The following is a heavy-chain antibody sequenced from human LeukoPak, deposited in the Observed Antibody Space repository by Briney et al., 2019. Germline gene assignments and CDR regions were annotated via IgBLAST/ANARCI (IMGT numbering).Heavy chain of an antibody. D-gene: IGHD1-26*01. J-gene: IGHJ6*03. Sequence: SQTLSLTCAISGDSVSSNSAAWNWIRQSPSRGLEWLGRTYYRSKWYNDYAVSVKSRITINPDTSKNQFSLQLNSVTPEDTAVYYCARAEWELLPGTYYYYYMDVWGKGTTVTISS. V-gene: IGHV6-1*01. CDR1: GDSVSSNSAA. CDR3: ARAEWELLPGTYYYYYMDV. CDR2: TYYRSKWYN.